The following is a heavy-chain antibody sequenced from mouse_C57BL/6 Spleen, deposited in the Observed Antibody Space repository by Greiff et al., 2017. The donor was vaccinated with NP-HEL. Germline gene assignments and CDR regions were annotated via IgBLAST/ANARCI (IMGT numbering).Heavy chain of an antibody. CDR1: GYTFTDYN. Sequence: EVKLQESGPELVKPGASVKIPCKASGYTFTDYNMDWVKQSHGKSLEWIGDINPNNGGTIYNQKFKGKATLTVDKSSSTAYMELRSLTSEDTAVYYCARPLANWDLYYFDYWGQGTTLTVSS. CDR3: ARPLANWDLYYFDY. J-gene: IGHJ2*01. V-gene: IGHV1-18*01. CDR2: INPNNGGT. D-gene: IGHD4-1*01.